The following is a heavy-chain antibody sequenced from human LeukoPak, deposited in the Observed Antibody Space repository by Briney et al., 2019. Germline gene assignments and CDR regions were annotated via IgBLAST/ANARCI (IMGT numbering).Heavy chain of an antibody. J-gene: IGHJ6*03. CDR3: AKAYCGGDCRHRYYYYYMDV. V-gene: IGHV4-59*01. D-gene: IGHD2-21*02. CDR1: GGSISSYY. Sequence: SETLSLTCTVSGGSISSYYWSWIRQPPGKGLEWIGYIYYSGSTNYNPSLKSRVTISVDTSKNQFSLKLRSVTAADTAVYYCAKAYCGGDCRHRYYYYYMDVWGKGTTVTISS. CDR2: IYYSGST.